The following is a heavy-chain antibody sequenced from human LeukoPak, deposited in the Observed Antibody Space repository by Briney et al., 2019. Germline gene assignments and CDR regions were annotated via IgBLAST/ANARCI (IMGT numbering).Heavy chain of an antibody. CDR3: ARDLIRGYSYGMGY. Sequence: GGSLRLSCEASGFTFSAYAMTWVRQAPGKGLEWVANIKQDGSEKYYVDSVKGRFTISRDNAKNSLYLQMNSLRAEDTAVYYCARDLIRGYSYGMGYWGQGTLVTVSS. V-gene: IGHV3-7*05. CDR2: IKQDGSEK. CDR1: GFTFSAYA. D-gene: IGHD5-18*01. J-gene: IGHJ4*02.